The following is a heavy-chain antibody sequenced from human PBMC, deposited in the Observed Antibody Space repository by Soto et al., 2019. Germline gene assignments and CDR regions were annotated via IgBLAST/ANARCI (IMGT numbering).Heavy chain of an antibody. CDR1: GGPISSGDYY. CDR2: VSHSGRT. CDR3: AGQRSGGLGYCSGGTCYSIP. V-gene: IGHV4-39*01. Sequence: QLQLQESGPGLVKPWETLSLTCTVSGGPISSGDYYWGWIRQPPGRGLEWIGSVSHSGRTYYNPSLQSRVTISVDTSKSQFSLRLDSVTAADTAVYYCAGQRSGGLGYCSGGTCYSIPWGQGTLVTVSS. J-gene: IGHJ5*02. D-gene: IGHD2-15*01.